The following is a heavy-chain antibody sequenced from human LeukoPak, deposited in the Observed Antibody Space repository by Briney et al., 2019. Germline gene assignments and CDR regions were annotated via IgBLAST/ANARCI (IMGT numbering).Heavy chain of an antibody. CDR3: VKLRTGTATNFDY. CDR2: ISGSGGST. D-gene: IGHD1-1*01. J-gene: IGHJ4*02. Sequence: GGSLRLSCAASGCTFCSYSMSWVRQAPGKGLEWISDISGSGGSTYYADSVKGRFTISRDNSKDTLYLQMNSLRAVDTAVYYCVKLRTGTATNFDYWGQGTLVTVSS. CDR1: GCTFCSYS. V-gene: IGHV3-23*01.